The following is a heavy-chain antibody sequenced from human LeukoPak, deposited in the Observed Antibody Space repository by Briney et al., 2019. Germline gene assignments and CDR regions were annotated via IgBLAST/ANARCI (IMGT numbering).Heavy chain of an antibody. CDR3: ATGDSSGYYYLDY. D-gene: IGHD3-22*01. CDR2: FDPEDGET. CDR1: GYTLTELS. J-gene: IGHJ4*02. V-gene: IGHV1-24*01. Sequence: ASVKVSCKVSGYTLTELSMHWVRQAPGKGREWMGGFDPEDGETIYAQKFQGRVTMTEDTSTDTAYMELSSLRSEDTAVYYCATGDSSGYYYLDYWGQGTLVTVSS.